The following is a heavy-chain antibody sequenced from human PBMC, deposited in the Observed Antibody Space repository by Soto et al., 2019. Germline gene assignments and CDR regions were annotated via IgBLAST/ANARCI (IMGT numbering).Heavy chain of an antibody. CDR3: TRRRDWTAMDPLDY. CDR2: IRSKVNTYAT. V-gene: IGHV3-73*02. D-gene: IGHD5-18*01. Sequence: EVQLVESGGGLVQPGGSLKLSCVASGFTFSDSAMHWVRQASGKGLEWVGRIRSKVNTYATIYAASVKGRFTISRDDSMNTAYLQMNSLKTEDTAVNYCTRRRDWTAMDPLDYWGQGTLVTVSS. CDR1: GFTFSDSA. J-gene: IGHJ4*02.